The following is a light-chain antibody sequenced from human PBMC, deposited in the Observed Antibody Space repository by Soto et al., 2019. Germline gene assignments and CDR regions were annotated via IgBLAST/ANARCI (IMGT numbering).Light chain of an antibody. V-gene: IGKV3-20*01. CDR1: QSISDT. Sequence: EIVLTQSPGTLYLSPGERATLSCRASQSISDTLAWYQQKPGQAPRLLIYGASTRATAIPARFSGSGSGTDFTLTISRLEPEDFAVYICQQYGTSPRTFGQGTRLEIK. J-gene: IGKJ5*01. CDR3: QQYGTSPRT. CDR2: GAS.